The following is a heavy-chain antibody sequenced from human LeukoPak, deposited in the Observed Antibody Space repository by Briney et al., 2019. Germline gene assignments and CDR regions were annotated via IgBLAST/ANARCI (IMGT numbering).Heavy chain of an antibody. Sequence: ASVKVSCKASGYTFISYYIHWVRQAPGQGLEWMGITNPSGGSTRYAQKFQGRVTMTRDTSTGTIYMELSSLRSEDTAVYFCARDSGTVSDAFDIWGQGTMVTVSS. V-gene: IGHV1-46*01. CDR3: ARDSGTVSDAFDI. CDR2: TNPSGGST. J-gene: IGHJ3*02. D-gene: IGHD4-11*01. CDR1: GYTFISYY.